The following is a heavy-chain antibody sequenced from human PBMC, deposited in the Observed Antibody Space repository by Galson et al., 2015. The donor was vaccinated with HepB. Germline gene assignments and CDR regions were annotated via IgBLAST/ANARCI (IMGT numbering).Heavy chain of an antibody. CDR3: ASGYASGTYYLPPGY. D-gene: IGHD3-10*01. CDR2: ISYDGSDK. J-gene: IGHJ4*02. CDR1: GFIFSDYA. Sequence: SLRLSCAASGFIFSDYASHWVRQAPGRGLEWVAIISYDGSDKYYADSVKGRFTISRDNSKSTLYLQMSSLRADDTAVYYCASGYASGTYYLPPGYWGQGILVTVSS. V-gene: IGHV3-30*04.